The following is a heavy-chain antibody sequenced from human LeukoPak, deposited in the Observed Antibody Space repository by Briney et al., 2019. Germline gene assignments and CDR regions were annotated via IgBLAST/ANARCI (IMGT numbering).Heavy chain of an antibody. CDR3: AKDYPDFDY. CDR2: ISATGGTI. V-gene: IGHV3-23*01. J-gene: IGHJ4*02. CDR1: GFTFSSYA. Sequence: QSGGSLRLSCAASGFTFSSYAMSWVRQAPGKGLEWVSAISATGGTIYYAESVKGRFSISRDNSKNTLYLQMNSLRAEDTAVYYCAKDYPDFDYWGQGTLVTVSS.